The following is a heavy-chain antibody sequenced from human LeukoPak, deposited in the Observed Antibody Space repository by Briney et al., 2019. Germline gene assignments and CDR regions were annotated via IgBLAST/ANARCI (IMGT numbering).Heavy chain of an antibody. Sequence: SSETLSLTCTVSGGSIRNSSYYWGWIRQPPGKGLEWIGSIHYSGSTNFNPSLKSRVTISVDTSKNQFSLKVRSVTAADTAVYYCARVGDYVWETYRIFEYWGQGTLVTVSS. CDR1: GGSIRNSSYY. CDR3: ARVGDYVWETYRIFEY. CDR2: IHYSGST. V-gene: IGHV4-39*07. J-gene: IGHJ4*02. D-gene: IGHD3-16*02.